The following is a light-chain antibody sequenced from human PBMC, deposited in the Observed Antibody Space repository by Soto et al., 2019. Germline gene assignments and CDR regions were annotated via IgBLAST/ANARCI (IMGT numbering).Light chain of an antibody. V-gene: IGLV1-44*01. CDR3: AAWDDSLNGVV. Sequence: QSVLTQPPSASETPGQRVTISCSGSSSNIGGNTVNWYQQLPGTAPKLLIYSDNQRPSGVPDRFSGCKSGTSASLAIGGLQSEDEADYYCAAWDDSLNGVVFGGGTKLTVL. CDR1: SSNIGGNT. CDR2: SDN. J-gene: IGLJ2*01.